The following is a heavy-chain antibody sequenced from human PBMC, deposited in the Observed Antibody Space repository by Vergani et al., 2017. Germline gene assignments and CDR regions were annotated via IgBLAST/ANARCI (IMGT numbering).Heavy chain of an antibody. Sequence: EVQLVEPGGGLVKPGGSLRLSCAASGFTFSNAWMSWVRQAPGKGLEWVGRIKSKTDGGTTDYSAPVKGRFTIPRDDSKNTRYLQMNSLKTEDTAVYYCTTDILGMRYFDYWGQGTLVTVSS. D-gene: IGHD7-27*01. CDR2: IKSKTDGGTT. CDR1: GFTFSNAW. J-gene: IGHJ4*02. CDR3: TTDILGMRYFDY. V-gene: IGHV3-15*01.